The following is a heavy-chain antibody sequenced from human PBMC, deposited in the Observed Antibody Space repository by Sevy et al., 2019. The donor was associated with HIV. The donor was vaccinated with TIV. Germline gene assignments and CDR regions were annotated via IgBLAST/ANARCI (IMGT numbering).Heavy chain of an antibody. CDR1: GYSISSGYY. D-gene: IGHD6-6*01. Sequence: SETLSLTCTVSGYSISSGYYWGWIRQPPGKGLEWIGSIYHSGSTYYNPSPKSRVTISVDTSKNQFSLKLSSVTAADTAVYYCARVGSSSVVGDYWGQGTLVTVSS. CDR2: IYHSGST. J-gene: IGHJ4*02. CDR3: ARVGSSSVVGDY. V-gene: IGHV4-38-2*02.